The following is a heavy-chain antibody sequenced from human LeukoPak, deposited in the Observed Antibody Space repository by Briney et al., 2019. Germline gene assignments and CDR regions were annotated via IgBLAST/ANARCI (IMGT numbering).Heavy chain of an antibody. V-gene: IGHV1-3*01. Sequence: ASVKVSCKASGYTFTSYYMHWVRRAPGQRLEWMGWINAGNGHTKYSQKFQGRVTITRDTSANTAYMELSSLRSEDTAVYYCARDHPSSTTYWYFDLWGRGTLVTVSS. CDR1: GYTFTSYY. J-gene: IGHJ2*01. CDR2: INAGNGHT. D-gene: IGHD2-2*01. CDR3: ARDHPSSTTYWYFDL.